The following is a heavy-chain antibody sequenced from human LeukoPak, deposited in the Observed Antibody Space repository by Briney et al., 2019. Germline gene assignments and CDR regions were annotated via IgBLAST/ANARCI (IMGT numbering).Heavy chain of an antibody. V-gene: IGHV4-34*01. J-gene: IGHJ4*02. D-gene: IGHD3-10*01. Sequence: PSETLPLTCAVYGGSFSGYYWSWIRKPPGKGLKWIGEINHSGSTNYNPSLKSRVTISVDTSKNQFSLKLSSVTAADTAVYYCAATPPLLLWFGELVSWGQGTLVTVSS. CDR3: AATPPLLLWFGELVS. CDR1: GGSFSGYY. CDR2: INHSGST.